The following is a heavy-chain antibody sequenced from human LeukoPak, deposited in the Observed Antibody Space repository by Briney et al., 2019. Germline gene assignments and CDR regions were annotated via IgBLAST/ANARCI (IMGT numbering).Heavy chain of an antibody. CDR1: GFTFSSYA. Sequence: KPGGSLRLSCAASGFTFSSYAMSWVRQAPGKGLEWVSAISGSGGSTYYADSVKGRFTISRDNSKNTLYLQMNSLRAKDRAVYYCAKQDYGTTTGYDYWGQGTLVSVSS. CDR2: ISGSGGST. CDR3: AKQDYGTTTGYDY. V-gene: IGHV3-23*01. J-gene: IGHJ4*02. D-gene: IGHD4-17*01.